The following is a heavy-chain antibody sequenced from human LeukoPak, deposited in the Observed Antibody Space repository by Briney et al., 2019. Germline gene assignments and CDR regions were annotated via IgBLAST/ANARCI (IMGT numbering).Heavy chain of an antibody. J-gene: IGHJ6*02. CDR2: INHSGST. CDR1: GGSFSGYY. Sequence: PPETLSLTCAVYGGSFSGYYWSWIRQPPGKGLEWIGEINHSGSTNYNPSLKSRVTISVDTSKNQFSLKLSSVTAADTAVYYCAREFIYCSGGSCYPGGMDVWDQGTTVTVSS. D-gene: IGHD2-15*01. CDR3: AREFIYCSGGSCYPGGMDV. V-gene: IGHV4-34*01.